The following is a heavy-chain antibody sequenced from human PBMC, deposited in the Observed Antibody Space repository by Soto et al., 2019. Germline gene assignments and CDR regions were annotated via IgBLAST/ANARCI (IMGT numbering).Heavy chain of an antibody. CDR2: INHSGST. Sequence: QVQLQQWGAGLLKPSETLSLTCAVYGGSFSGYYWSWIRQPPGKGLEWIWEINHSGSTNYNPSLKSRVTISVDTSKNQFSLKLSSVTAADTAVYYCARGRRGAGPKGGYDYDRGYFDYWGQGTLVTVSS. J-gene: IGHJ4*02. V-gene: IGHV4-34*01. CDR3: ARGRRGAGPKGGYDYDRGYFDY. D-gene: IGHD3-16*01. CDR1: GGSFSGYY.